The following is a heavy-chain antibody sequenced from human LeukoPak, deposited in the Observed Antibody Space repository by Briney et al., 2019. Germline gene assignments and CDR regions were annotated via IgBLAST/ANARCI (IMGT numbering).Heavy chain of an antibody. CDR2: INTSGST. D-gene: IGHD5-12*01. CDR1: GVSISTYY. CDR3: ARGRLRGLVASITDYMDV. V-gene: IGHV4-4*07. Sequence: PETLSLTCTVSGVSISTYYWSWIRQPAGKGLEWIGRINTSGSTKYNPSLNSRVTMSIDKTKNQLSLKVTSVTAADTAVYFCARGRLRGLVASITDYMDVWGKLITVTVSS. J-gene: IGHJ6*03.